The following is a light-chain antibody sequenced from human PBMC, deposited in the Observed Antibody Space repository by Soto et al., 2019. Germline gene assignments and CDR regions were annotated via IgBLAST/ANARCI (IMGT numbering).Light chain of an antibody. CDR1: SSDVGAYDY. Sequence: QSALTQPASVSASPGQSITISCTGTSSDVGAYDYVSWYQHHPGKAPKLMIFDVSDRPSGVSNRFSGFKSGNTASLTISGRQAEDEADYYCASYTTSTSVVFGGGTKVTVL. CDR2: DVS. CDR3: ASYTTSTSVV. V-gene: IGLV2-14*03. J-gene: IGLJ2*01.